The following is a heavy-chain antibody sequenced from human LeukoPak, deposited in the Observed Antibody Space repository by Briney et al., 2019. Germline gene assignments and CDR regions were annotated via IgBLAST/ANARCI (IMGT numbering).Heavy chain of an antibody. J-gene: IGHJ6*02. CDR3: AKDNQAYGDSTYYYGMDV. CDR1: GFTFSSYG. D-gene: IGHD4-17*01. Sequence: GGSLRLSCAASGFTFSSYGMHWVRQAPGKGLEWVAVISYDGNNKYYVDPVKGRITISRDNSKNTLYLQMNSLRTEDTAVYYCAKDNQAYGDSTYYYGMDVWGQGTTVTVSS. V-gene: IGHV3-30*18. CDR2: ISYDGNNK.